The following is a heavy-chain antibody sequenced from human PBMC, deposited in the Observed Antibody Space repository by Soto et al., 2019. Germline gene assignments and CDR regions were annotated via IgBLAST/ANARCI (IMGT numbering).Heavy chain of an antibody. D-gene: IGHD3-9*01. CDR1: GFTFSSYA. J-gene: IGHJ4*02. V-gene: IGHV3-23*01. Sequence: GGSLRLSCAASGFTFSSYAMSWVRQAPGKGLEWVSTITNSGGGTYYADSVKGRFTISRDNSKHTLFLQMNSLRAEDTAVYYCEKEAPDWNYIDYWRQGTLVTVSS. CDR2: ITNSGGGT. CDR3: EKEAPDWNYIDY.